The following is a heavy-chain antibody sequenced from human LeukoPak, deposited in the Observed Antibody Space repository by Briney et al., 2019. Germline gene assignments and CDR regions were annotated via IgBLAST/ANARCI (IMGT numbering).Heavy chain of an antibody. CDR2: INHSGST. CDR3: AREGYYDSSGYPDAFDI. CDR1: GGSFSGYY. Sequence: SETLSLTCAVYGGSFSGYYWSWIRQPPGKGLEWIGEINHSGSTNYNPSLKSRVTISVDTSKSQFSLKLSSVTAADTAVYYCAREGYYDSSGYPDAFDIWGQGTMVTVSS. V-gene: IGHV4-34*01. D-gene: IGHD3-22*01. J-gene: IGHJ3*02.